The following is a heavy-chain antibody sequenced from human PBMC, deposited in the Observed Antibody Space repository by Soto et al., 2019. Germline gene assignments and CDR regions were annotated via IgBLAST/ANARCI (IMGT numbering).Heavy chain of an antibody. J-gene: IGHJ6*02. CDR3: ARGTWFGELTRYYYYGMDV. D-gene: IGHD3-10*01. CDR2: INHSGST. CDR1: GGSSSGYY. Sequence: SETLSLTCAVYGGSSSGYYWSWIRQPPGKGLEWIGEINHSGSTNYNPSLKSRVTISVDTSKNQFSLKLSSVTAADTAVYYCARGTWFGELTRYYYYGMDVWGQGTTVTVSS. V-gene: IGHV4-34*01.